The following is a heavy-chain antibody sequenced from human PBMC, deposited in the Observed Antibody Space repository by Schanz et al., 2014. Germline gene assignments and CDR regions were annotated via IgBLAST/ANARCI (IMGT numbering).Heavy chain of an antibody. CDR1: GFSFSDYW. D-gene: IGHD4-17*01. Sequence: VQLVESEGGLVQPGGSLRLSCEGSGFSFSDYWMGWVRQAPGEGLEWVAFIRFDASHKYYADSVKGRFTISRDNSKNTLYLQMNSLRAEDTALYYCAKDPHKDYGGKPQALDIWGQGTMVTVSS. J-gene: IGHJ3*02. V-gene: IGHV3-30*02. CDR3: AKDPHKDYGGKPQALDI. CDR2: IRFDASHK.